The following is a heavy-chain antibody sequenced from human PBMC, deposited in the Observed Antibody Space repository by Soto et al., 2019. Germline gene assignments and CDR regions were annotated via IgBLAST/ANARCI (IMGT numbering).Heavy chain of an antibody. D-gene: IGHD3-22*01. CDR1: GFTFTSSA. V-gene: IGHV1-58*01. CDR2: IVVGSGNT. Sequence: SVKVSCKASGFTFTSSAVQWVRQARGQRLEWIGWIVVGSGNTNYAQKFQERVTITRDMSTSTAYMELSSLRSEDTAVYYCAVISTYYYDSSGYYPFDYWGQGTLVTVSS. J-gene: IGHJ4*02. CDR3: AVISTYYYDSSGYYPFDY.